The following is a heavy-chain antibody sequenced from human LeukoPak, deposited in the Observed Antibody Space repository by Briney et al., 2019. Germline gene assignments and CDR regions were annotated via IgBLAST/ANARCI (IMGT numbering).Heavy chain of an antibody. D-gene: IGHD2-2*01. Sequence: GGSLRLSCAASGFTFSSYAMHWVRKAPGKGLEWVAVISYDGSNKYYADSVKGRFTISRDNSKNTLYLQMNSLRAEETAVYYCARAGGVVVVPAATAHHLDYWGQGTLVTVSS. CDR3: ARAGGVVVVPAATAHHLDY. J-gene: IGHJ4*02. CDR1: GFTFSSYA. V-gene: IGHV3-30*01. CDR2: ISYDGSNK.